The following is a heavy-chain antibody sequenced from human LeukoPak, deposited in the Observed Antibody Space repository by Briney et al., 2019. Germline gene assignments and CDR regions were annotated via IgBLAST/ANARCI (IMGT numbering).Heavy chain of an antibody. Sequence: GGSLRLSCAASGFTFSSYAMSWVRQAPGKGLEWVSAISGSGGSTYYADSVKGRFTISRDNSKNTLYLQMYSLRAEDTAVYYCAKGIGSWALYYYYGMDVWGQGTTVTVSS. J-gene: IGHJ6*02. CDR3: AKGIGSWALYYYYGMDV. V-gene: IGHV3-23*01. CDR1: GFTFSSYA. CDR2: ISGSGGST. D-gene: IGHD6-13*01.